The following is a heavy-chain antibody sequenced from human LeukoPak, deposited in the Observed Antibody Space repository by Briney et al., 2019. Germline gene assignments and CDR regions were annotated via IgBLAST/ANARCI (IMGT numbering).Heavy chain of an antibody. CDR3: TTDRRSRYDFWSGYYTGYFQH. V-gene: IGHV3-33*01. CDR1: GFTFSSYG. D-gene: IGHD3-3*01. J-gene: IGHJ1*01. Sequence: GGSLRLSCAASGFTFSSYGMHWVRQAPGKGLEWVAVIWYDGSNKYYADSVKGRFTISRDNSKNTLYLQMNSLRAEDTAVYYCTTDRRSRYDFWSGYYTGYFQHWGQGTLVTVSS. CDR2: IWYDGSNK.